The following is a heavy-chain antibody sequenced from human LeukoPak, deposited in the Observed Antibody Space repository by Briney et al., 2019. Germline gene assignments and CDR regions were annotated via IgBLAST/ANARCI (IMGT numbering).Heavy chain of an antibody. CDR3: ATLANPVDY. CDR2: FDPEDGET. V-gene: IGHV1-24*01. J-gene: IGHJ4*02. CDR1: GYTLTELS. Sequence: GASVTVSCTVSGYTLTELSMHWGRQAPGKGLEWMGGFDPEDGETIYAQKFHGRVTMTEDTSTDTAYMELSSLRSEDTAVYYCATLANPVDYWGQGTLVTVSS.